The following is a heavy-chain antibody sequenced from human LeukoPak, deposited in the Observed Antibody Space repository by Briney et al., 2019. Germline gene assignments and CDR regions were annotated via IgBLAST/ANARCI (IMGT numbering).Heavy chain of an antibody. D-gene: IGHD6-19*01. CDR3: ARAVIAVAGLEDY. V-gene: IGHV3-30-3*01. CDR2: ISYDGSNK. CDR1: GFTSSSYA. Sequence: GGSLRLSCAASGFTSSSYAMHWDRQAPGKGLEWVAVISYDGSNKYYADSVKGRFTISRDNSKNTLYLQMNSLRAEDTAVYYCARAVIAVAGLEDYWGQGTLVTVSS. J-gene: IGHJ4*02.